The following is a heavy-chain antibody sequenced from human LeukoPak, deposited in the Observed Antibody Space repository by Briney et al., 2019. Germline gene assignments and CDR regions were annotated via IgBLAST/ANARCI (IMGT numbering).Heavy chain of an antibody. V-gene: IGHV3-48*03. D-gene: IGHD3-22*01. CDR3: ARDSHNYYDSSGSGYFAFDV. J-gene: IGHJ3*01. Sequence: GGSLRLSCAASGFTFSSYEMNWVRRAPGKGLEWLSYISRSGSTIYFGDSVKGRFTISRDNAKNSLFLQMNNLRAEDTAVYYCARDSHNYYDSSGSGYFAFDVWGQGTMVTVSS. CDR1: GFTFSSYE. CDR2: ISRSGSTI.